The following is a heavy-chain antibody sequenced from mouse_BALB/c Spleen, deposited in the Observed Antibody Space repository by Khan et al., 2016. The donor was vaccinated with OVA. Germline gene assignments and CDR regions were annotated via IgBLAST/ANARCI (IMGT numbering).Heavy chain of an antibody. CDR3: ASHLTGSFAY. Sequence: EVELVESGGDLVKPGGSLKLSCAASGFTFSNYGMSWVRQIPDKRLECVATINSDGTYTYYPDSVKGRFTISRNNAKNTLYLEMSSLKSEDKARYYCASHLTGSFAYWGQGTLVTVSA. J-gene: IGHJ3*01. D-gene: IGHD4-1*01. CDR1: GFTFSNYG. V-gene: IGHV5-6*01. CDR2: INSDGTYT.